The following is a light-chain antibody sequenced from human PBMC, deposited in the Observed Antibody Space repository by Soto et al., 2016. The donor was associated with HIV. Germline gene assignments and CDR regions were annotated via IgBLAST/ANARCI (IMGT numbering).Light chain of an antibody. J-gene: IGLJ1*01. CDR2: GKN. CDR3: HCRNSTDNHNHV. V-gene: IGLV3-19*01. Sequence: SSELTQDPVVSVALDRQSTSHAKGDSLRTYYASWYQQKPGQAPVLVMYGKNKRPSGIPVRFSGSSSGNPAFLTITGARAEDEADYYCHCRNSTDNHNHVFGTGTKVTV. CDR1: SLRTYY.